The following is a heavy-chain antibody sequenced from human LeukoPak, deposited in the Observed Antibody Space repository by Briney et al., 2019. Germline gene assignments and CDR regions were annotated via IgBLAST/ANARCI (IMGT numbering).Heavy chain of an antibody. Sequence: ASVKVSCKASRYTFTSYDINWVRQATGQGLEWMGWISTYNGNTNYAQKLQGRVTMTTDTSTSTAYMELRSLISDDAAVYYCARGDDYGDYWGLYWGQGTLVTVSS. J-gene: IGHJ4*02. CDR2: ISTYNGNT. CDR1: RYTFTSYD. D-gene: IGHD4-17*01. CDR3: ARGDDYGDYWGLY. V-gene: IGHV1-18*01.